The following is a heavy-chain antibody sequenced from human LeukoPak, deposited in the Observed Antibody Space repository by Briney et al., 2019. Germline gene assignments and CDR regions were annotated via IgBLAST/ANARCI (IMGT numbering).Heavy chain of an antibody. D-gene: IGHD3-22*01. CDR2: IVVGSGNT. CDR3: AALPAYYYDSSGYSSRRGTGGDY. Sequence: SVTVSCKASGFTFTSSAMQWVRQARGQRLEWIGWIVVGSGNTNYAQKFQERVTITRDMSTSTAYMELSSLRSEDTAVYYCAALPAYYYDSSGYSSRRGTGGDYWGQGTLVTVSS. V-gene: IGHV1-58*02. J-gene: IGHJ4*02. CDR1: GFTFTSSA.